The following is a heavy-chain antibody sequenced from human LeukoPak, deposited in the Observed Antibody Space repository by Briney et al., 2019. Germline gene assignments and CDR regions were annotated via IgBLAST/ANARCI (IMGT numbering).Heavy chain of an antibody. CDR1: GFTFRNYD. D-gene: IGHD6-13*01. CDR2: MGTGDDT. CDR3: ARRSAAAGIDAFDI. V-gene: IGHV3-13*01. Sequence: PGGSLRLSCAASGFTFRNYDMHWVRQPTGKGLEWVSAMGTGDDTYYSGSVKGRFTTVRENAKNTVYLQMNSLRAGDTAMYYCARRSAAAGIDAFDIWGQGTMVIVSS. J-gene: IGHJ3*02.